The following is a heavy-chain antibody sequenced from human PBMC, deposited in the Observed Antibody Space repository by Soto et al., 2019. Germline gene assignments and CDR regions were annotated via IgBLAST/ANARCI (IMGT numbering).Heavy chain of an antibody. Sequence: GASVKVSCKASGGTFSSYAISWVRQAPGQGLEWMGGIIPIFGTANYAQKFQGRVTITADESTSTAYMELSSLRSEDTAVYYCARGPLVGPGYYGMDVWGQGTTVTVSS. J-gene: IGHJ6*02. CDR1: GGTFSSYA. CDR3: ARGPLVGPGYYGMDV. D-gene: IGHD1-26*01. CDR2: IIPIFGTA. V-gene: IGHV1-69*13.